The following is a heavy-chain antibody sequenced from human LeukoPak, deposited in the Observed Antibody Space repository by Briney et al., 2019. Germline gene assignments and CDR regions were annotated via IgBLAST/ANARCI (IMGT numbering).Heavy chain of an antibody. Sequence: GGSLRLSCAASGFTFSRYWMHWVRQPPGKGLVWVSRINSDGSTTSYADSVKGRFTISRDNAKNTLYLQMNSLRAEDTAVYYCATGVFYGMDVWGKGTTVTASS. V-gene: IGHV3-74*01. CDR1: GFTFSRYW. D-gene: IGHD3-10*01. CDR2: INSDGSTT. J-gene: IGHJ6*04. CDR3: ATGVFYGMDV.